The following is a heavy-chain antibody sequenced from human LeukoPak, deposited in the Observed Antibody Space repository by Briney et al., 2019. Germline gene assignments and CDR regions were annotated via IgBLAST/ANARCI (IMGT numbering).Heavy chain of an antibody. J-gene: IGHJ3*02. V-gene: IGHV1-2*02. Sequence: ASVKVSCKASGYTFTGYYMHWVRQAPGQGLEWVGWINPNSGGTNYAQKFQGRVTMTRDTSISTAYMELSRLRSDDTAVYYCAVPMTSESAFDIWGQGTMVTVSS. CDR2: INPNSGGT. CDR1: GYTFTGYY. CDR3: AVPMTSESAFDI.